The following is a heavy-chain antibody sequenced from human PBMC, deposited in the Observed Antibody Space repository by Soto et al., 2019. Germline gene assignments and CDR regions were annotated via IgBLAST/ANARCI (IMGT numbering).Heavy chain of an antibody. J-gene: IGHJ4*02. CDR2: ISYDGSNK. Sequence: GGSLRLSCAASGFTFSSYAMHWVRQAPGKGLEWVAVISYDGSNKYYADSVKGRFTISRDNSKNTLYLQMNSLRAEDTAVYYCARDRGGSYRRYFDYWGQGTLVTVSS. D-gene: IGHD1-26*01. CDR1: GFTFSSYA. V-gene: IGHV3-30-3*01. CDR3: ARDRGGSYRRYFDY.